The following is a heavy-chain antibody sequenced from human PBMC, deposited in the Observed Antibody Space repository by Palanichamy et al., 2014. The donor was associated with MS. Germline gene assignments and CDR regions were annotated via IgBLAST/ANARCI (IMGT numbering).Heavy chain of an antibody. V-gene: IGHV3-33*08. CDR3: ARSPYTTGFHHYMDA. CDR2: IWYDGSNE. Sequence: QVQVVESGGGVVQPGRSLRLSCAASGFTFSNYGMHWVRQAPGKGLEWVAVIWYDGSNEYYADSVKGRFTISRDNSKNTLYLQMNSLRAEDTAVYYCARSPYTTGFHHYMDAWGKGTTVTVSS. CDR1: GFTFSNYG. J-gene: IGHJ6*03. D-gene: IGHD3-16*01.